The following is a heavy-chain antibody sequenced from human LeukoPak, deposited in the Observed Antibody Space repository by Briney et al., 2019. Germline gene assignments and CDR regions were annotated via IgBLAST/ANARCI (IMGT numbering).Heavy chain of an antibody. Sequence: SETLSLTCTVSADSADSISSVSYYWSWIREPAGKGLEWIGRIYTDGSTEYNPSLKSRVAVSVDTSKNQFSLKLSSVTAADTAVYHCARVSRAVGGRVYFSRRGDAFDIWGQGTMVTVSS. CDR3: ARVSRAVGGRVYFSRRGDAFDI. CDR2: IYTDGST. D-gene: IGHD3-16*01. CDR1: ADSADSISSVSYY. J-gene: IGHJ3*02. V-gene: IGHV4-61*02.